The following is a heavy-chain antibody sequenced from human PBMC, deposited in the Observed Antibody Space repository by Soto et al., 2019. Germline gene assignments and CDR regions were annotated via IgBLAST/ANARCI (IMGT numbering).Heavy chain of an antibody. Sequence: EVQLVESGGGLVQPGGSLRLSCAASGFTFSSYWMSWVRQAPGKGLEWVANIKQDGSEKSYVDSVKGRFTISRDNAKNSLYLEINSLRAADTAVYYCARGGGYCSGGSCYSPAFDIWGQGTMVTVAS. D-gene: IGHD2-15*01. J-gene: IGHJ3*02. CDR2: IKQDGSEK. V-gene: IGHV3-7*01. CDR1: GFTFSSYW. CDR3: ARGGGYCSGGSCYSPAFDI.